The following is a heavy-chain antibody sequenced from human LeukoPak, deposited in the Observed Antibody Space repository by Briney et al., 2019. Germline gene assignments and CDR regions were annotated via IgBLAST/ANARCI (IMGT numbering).Heavy chain of an antibody. D-gene: IGHD3-16*01. CDR3: ARDPGGNWFDP. Sequence: YWXNWARQAPGKGLACLARINPIGSVKYYVNSLKGRFTISRDNAKNSLYLQMNSLRAEDTAVYYCARDPGGNWFDPWGQGTLVTVSS. CDR1: YW. J-gene: IGHJ5*02. V-gene: IGHV3-7*03. CDR2: INPIGSVK.